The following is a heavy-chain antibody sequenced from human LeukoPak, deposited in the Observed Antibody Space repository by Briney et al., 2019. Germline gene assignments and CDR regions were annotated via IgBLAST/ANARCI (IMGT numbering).Heavy chain of an antibody. Sequence: SETLSLTCTVSGGSMSGYYWSWIRQPPGKGPEWIGYFHGSGSTSYNPSLTSRVTISVDTSKNQFSLRLSSVTAADTAVYYCARGGGSSGWYTYWGQGTLVTVSS. V-gene: IGHV4-59*01. CDR1: GGSMSGYY. CDR2: FHGSGST. D-gene: IGHD6-19*01. J-gene: IGHJ4*02. CDR3: ARGGGSSGWYTY.